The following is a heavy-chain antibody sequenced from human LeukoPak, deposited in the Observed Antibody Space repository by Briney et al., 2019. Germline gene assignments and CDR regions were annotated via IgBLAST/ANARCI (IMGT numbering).Heavy chain of an antibody. CDR1: GGSISSYY. D-gene: IGHD6-13*01. Sequence: HPSGTLSLTCSVSGGSISSYYWSWIRQPPGKGLEWIGYIYYSGSTNYNPSLKSRVTISVDTSKNQFSLKLSSVTAADTAVYYCARGGYSSSWYNTGYYYYGMDVWGQGTTVTVSS. V-gene: IGHV4-59*08. J-gene: IGHJ6*02. CDR2: IYYSGST. CDR3: ARGGYSSSWYNTGYYYYGMDV.